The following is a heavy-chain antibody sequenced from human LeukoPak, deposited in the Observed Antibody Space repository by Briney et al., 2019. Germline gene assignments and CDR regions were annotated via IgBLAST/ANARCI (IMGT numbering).Heavy chain of an antibody. V-gene: IGHV5-51*01. D-gene: IGHD6-13*01. CDR3: ARTYSSSWGGYFDY. CDR1: GYSSTSYW. J-gene: IGHJ4*02. CDR2: IYPGDSDT. Sequence: GESLKISCKGSGYSSTSYWIGWVGQMPGKGLGWMGIIYPGDSDTRYSPSFQGHVTISADKSITTAYVQWSSLKASDTAIYYCARTYSSSWGGYFDYWGQGTLVTVSS.